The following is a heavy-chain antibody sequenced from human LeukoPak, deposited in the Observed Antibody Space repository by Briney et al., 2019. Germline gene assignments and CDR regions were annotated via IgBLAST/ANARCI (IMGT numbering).Heavy chain of an antibody. CDR2: IYHSGST. J-gene: IGHJ4*02. Sequence: SETLSLTCTVSGGSISSYYWSWIRQPPGKGLEWIGYIYHSGSTNYNPSLKSRVTISVDTSKNQFSLKLSSVTAADTAVYYCARVGGYNSPFVYWGQGTLVTVSS. D-gene: IGHD5-24*01. V-gene: IGHV4-59*01. CDR3: ARVGGYNSPFVY. CDR1: GGSISSYY.